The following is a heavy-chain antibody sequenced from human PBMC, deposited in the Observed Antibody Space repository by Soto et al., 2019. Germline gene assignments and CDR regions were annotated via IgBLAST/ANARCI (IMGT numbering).Heavy chain of an antibody. J-gene: IGHJ6*02. CDR1: GGTFSSYA. CDR3: ARKTRYSSSSPLLGVYYYYGMDV. D-gene: IGHD6-6*01. V-gene: IGHV1-69*06. Sequence: GASVKVSCKASGGTFSSYAISWVRQAPGQGLEWMGGIIPISGTANYAQKFQGRVTITADKSTSTAYMELSSLRSEDTAVYYCARKTRYSSSSPLLGVYYYYGMDVWGQGTTVTVSS. CDR2: IIPISGTA.